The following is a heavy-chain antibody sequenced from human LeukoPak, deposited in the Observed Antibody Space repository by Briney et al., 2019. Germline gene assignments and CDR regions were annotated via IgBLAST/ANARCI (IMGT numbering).Heavy chain of an antibody. D-gene: IGHD1-26*01. Sequence: GGSLRLSCAASGFTFSSYEMNWVRQAPGKGLEWVSYISSSGSTIYYAGSVKGRFTISRDNAKNSLSLQMNSLRAEDTAVYYCARVRSGSYYVFDSWGQGTLVTVSS. J-gene: IGHJ4*02. CDR3: ARVRSGSYYVFDS. CDR1: GFTFSSYE. CDR2: ISSSGSTI. V-gene: IGHV3-48*03.